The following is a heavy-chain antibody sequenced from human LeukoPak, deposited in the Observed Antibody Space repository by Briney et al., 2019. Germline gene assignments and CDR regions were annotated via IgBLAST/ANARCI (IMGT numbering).Heavy chain of an antibody. CDR2: ISYDGSNK. V-gene: IGHV3-30-3*01. CDR3: AKDTPDTAMVPDAFDI. J-gene: IGHJ3*02. Sequence: GGSLRLSCAASGFTFSSYAMHWVRQAPGKGLEWVAVISYDGSNKYYADSVKGRFTISRDNSKNTLYLQMNSLRAEDTAVYYCAKDTPDTAMVPDAFDIWGQGTMVTVSS. D-gene: IGHD5-18*01. CDR1: GFTFSSYA.